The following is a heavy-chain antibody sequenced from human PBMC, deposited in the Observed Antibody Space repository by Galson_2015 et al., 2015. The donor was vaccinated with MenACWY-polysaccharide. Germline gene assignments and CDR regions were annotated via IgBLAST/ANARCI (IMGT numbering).Heavy chain of an antibody. CDR3: GYSSGTYYNF. D-gene: IGHD3-10*01. CDR2: IKRTTDGGTV. J-gene: IGHJ4*02. CDR1: GFTFSSAS. V-gene: IGHV3-15*01. Sequence: SLRLSCAASGFTFSSASMNWVRQAPGKGLEWVGRIKRTTDGGTVGYAAPVRGRFTVSRDDSKNKLYLQMNSLRTEDTAVYYCGYSSGTYYNFWGQGTLVIVSS.